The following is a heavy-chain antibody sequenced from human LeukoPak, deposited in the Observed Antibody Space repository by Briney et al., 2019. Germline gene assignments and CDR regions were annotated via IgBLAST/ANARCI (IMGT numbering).Heavy chain of an antibody. CDR3: ARGSVAAPFDY. Sequence: GGSLRLSCAASGFTFSSYSMNWVRQAPGKGLEWVSSISSSSSYIYYADSVKRRFTISRDNAKNSLYLQMNSLRAEDTAVYYCARGSVAAPFDYWGQGTLVTVSS. V-gene: IGHV3-21*01. D-gene: IGHD6-19*01. CDR2: ISSSSSYI. J-gene: IGHJ4*02. CDR1: GFTFSSYS.